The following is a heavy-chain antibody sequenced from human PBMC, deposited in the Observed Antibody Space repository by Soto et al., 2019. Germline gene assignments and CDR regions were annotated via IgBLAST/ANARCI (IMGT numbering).Heavy chain of an antibody. D-gene: IGHD3-10*01. Sequence: QPVGSLRLSCAASGFTFSSYAMSWVSQAPGKGLEWVSAISGSGGSTYYADSVKGRFTISRDNSKNTLYLQMNSLRAEDTAVYYCARPLWFGELLEMNAFDIWGQGTMVTV. CDR3: ARPLWFGELLEMNAFDI. J-gene: IGHJ3*02. CDR1: GFTFSSYA. V-gene: IGHV3-23*01. CDR2: ISGSGGST.